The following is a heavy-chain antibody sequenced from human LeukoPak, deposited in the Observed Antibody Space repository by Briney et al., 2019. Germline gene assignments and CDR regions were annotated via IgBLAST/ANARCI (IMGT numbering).Heavy chain of an antibody. V-gene: IGHV4-34*01. CDR1: GGSFSGYY. J-gene: IGHJ4*02. D-gene: IGHD3-22*01. CDR3: ARRRSGGVRYSSGYYPFDY. Sequence: SETLSLTCAVYGGSFSGYYWSWIRQPPGKGLEGIGEINHSGSTNYNPSLKSRVTISVDTSKNQFSLKLSSVTAADTAVYYCARRRSGGVRYSSGYYPFDYWGQGTLVTVSS. CDR2: INHSGST.